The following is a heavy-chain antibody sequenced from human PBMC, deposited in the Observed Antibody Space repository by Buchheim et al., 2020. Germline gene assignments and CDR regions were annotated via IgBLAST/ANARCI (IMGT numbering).Heavy chain of an antibody. Sequence: QVQLQQWGAGLLKPSETLSLTCAVSGGSFSGYYWSWIRQPPGKGLEWIGEINHSGSTNYNPSLKSRVTISVDTSKNQFSLKLSSVTAADTAVYYCARGWRWLQSGFDYWGQGTL. D-gene: IGHD5-24*01. CDR1: GGSFSGYY. V-gene: IGHV4-34*01. CDR2: INHSGST. J-gene: IGHJ4*02. CDR3: ARGWRWLQSGFDY.